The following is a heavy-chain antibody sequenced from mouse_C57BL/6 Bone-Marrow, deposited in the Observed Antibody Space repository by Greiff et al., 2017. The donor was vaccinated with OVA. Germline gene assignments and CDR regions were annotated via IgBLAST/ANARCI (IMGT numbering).Heavy chain of an antibody. CDR1: GYTFTSYW. Sequence: QVHVKQSGAELVKPGASVKLSCKASGYTFTSYWMHWVKQRPGQGLEWIGMIHPNSGSTNYNEKFKSKATLTVDKSSSTAYMQLSSLTSEDSAVYYCANYYGSSYGYAMDDWGQGTSVTVSA. D-gene: IGHD1-1*01. CDR2: IHPNSGST. CDR3: ANYYGSSYGYAMDD. J-gene: IGHJ4*01. V-gene: IGHV1-64*01.